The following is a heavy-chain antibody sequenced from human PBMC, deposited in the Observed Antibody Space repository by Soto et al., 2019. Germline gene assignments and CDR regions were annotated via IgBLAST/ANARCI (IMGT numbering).Heavy chain of an antibody. J-gene: IGHJ4*02. V-gene: IGHV1-18*01. D-gene: IGHD2-2*01. CDR3: ARDRGSTACYSFDY. Sequence: QVQLVQSGAEVKKPGASMKVACKASGYTFTSYGIIWVRQAPGQGLEWMGWISTYNGNTNYAQKLQDRVTMTTDTCTSTAYMELRNLRSDDTAVYYFARDRGSTACYSFDYWCQGPLIPVSS. CDR1: GYTFTSYG. CDR2: ISTYNGNT.